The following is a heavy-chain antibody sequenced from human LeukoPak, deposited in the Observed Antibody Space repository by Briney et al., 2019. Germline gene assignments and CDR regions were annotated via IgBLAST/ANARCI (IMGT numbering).Heavy chain of an antibody. D-gene: IGHD6-19*01. CDR2: ISWNSGSI. CDR3: AKDSQWLVLRNFDY. J-gene: IGHJ4*02. CDR1: GFTFDDYA. V-gene: IGHV3-9*01. Sequence: GGSLRLSCAASGFTFDDYAMHWVRQAPGKGLEWVSGISWNSGSIGYADSVKGRFTISRDNAKNSLYLQMISLRAEDTALYYCAKDSQWLVLRNFDYWGQGTLVTVSS.